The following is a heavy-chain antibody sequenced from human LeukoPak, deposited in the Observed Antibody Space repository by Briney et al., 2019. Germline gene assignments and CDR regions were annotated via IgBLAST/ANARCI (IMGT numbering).Heavy chain of an antibody. CDR3: ARGRGSSWYYFDS. CDR2: IYASGNT. J-gene: IGHJ4*02. D-gene: IGHD6-13*01. Sequence: SETLSLTCTVSGGSISSYYWSWVRQPAGKGLEWIGRIYASGNTNYNPSLKGRVTMTIDTSKNQFSLNLSSVTAADTAVYYCARGRGSSWYYFDSWGQGTLVTVSS. CDR1: GGSISSYY. V-gene: IGHV4-4*07.